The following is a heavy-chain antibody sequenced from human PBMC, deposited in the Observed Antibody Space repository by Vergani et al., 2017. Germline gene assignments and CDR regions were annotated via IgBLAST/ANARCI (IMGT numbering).Heavy chain of an antibody. J-gene: IGHJ6*03. CDR3: ARDFLTRVTTLDYYYMGV. D-gene: IGHD1-1*01. Sequence: QVQLVESGGGEVQPGRYLRLSCSAAGFPFRDYGVHWVRQAPGKGLEWVSVISYDGNKKNYADSVKGRFTISRDNYKNTLHLEMNALRAEDTAVYYCARDFLTRVTTLDYYYMGVWGKGTTVTVSS. CDR1: GFPFRDYG. V-gene: IGHV3-30*03. CDR2: ISYDGNKK.